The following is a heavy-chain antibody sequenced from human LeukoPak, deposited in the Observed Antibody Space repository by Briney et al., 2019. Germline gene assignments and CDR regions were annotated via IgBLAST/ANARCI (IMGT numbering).Heavy chain of an antibody. Sequence: SETLSLTCTVSGGSISTYYWSWIRQPPGKGLEWIGYIYYSGSTNYNPSLKSRVTMSVDTSKNQFSLKLKSVTAADTAVYYCATGYGDFRVEGRYFYSWGQGTLVTVSS. V-gene: IGHV4-59*01. CDR2: IYYSGST. CDR1: GGSISTYY. J-gene: IGHJ4*02. CDR3: ATGYGDFRVEGRYFYS. D-gene: IGHD4-17*01.